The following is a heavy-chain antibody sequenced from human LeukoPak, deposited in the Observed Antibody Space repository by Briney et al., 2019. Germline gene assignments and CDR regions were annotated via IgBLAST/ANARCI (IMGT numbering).Heavy chain of an antibody. J-gene: IGHJ4*02. V-gene: IGHV4-59*01. Sequence: SETLSLTCTVSGGSINNYYWNWIRQPPGKGLEWIGYIYYSGSTNYNPSLKSRVTISVDTSKNQFSLKLSSVTAADTAVYYCARAPGFWSGYDEWGQGTLVTVSS. CDR3: ARAPGFWSGYDE. CDR1: GGSINNYY. CDR2: IYYSGST. D-gene: IGHD3-3*01.